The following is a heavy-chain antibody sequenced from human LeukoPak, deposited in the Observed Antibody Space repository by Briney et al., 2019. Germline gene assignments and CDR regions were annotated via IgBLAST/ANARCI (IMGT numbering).Heavy chain of an antibody. CDR1: GGSISSSSYY. CDR2: IYYSGST. J-gene: IGHJ4*02. V-gene: IGHV4-39*07. Sequence: SETLSLTCTVSGGSISSSSYYWGWIRPPPGKGLEWIGSIYYSGSTYYNPSLKSRATISVDTTKNQFSLKLRSVTAADTAVYYCARGAGLDYWGQGTLVTVSS. CDR3: ARGAGLDY.